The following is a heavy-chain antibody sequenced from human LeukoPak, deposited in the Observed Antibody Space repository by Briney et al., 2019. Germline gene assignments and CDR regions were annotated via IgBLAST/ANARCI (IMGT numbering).Heavy chain of an antibody. J-gene: IGHJ4*02. V-gene: IGHV3-23*01. CDR1: GFTFSSCA. CDR2: IIDSGNSI. D-gene: IGHD1-26*01. CDR3: AKDPIFSGSYGVFDY. Sequence: GGSLRLSCAASGFTFSSCAMSWVRQAPGKGLEWVSTIIDSGNSIYYADSAEGRFTISRDNSKNTLYLQMNSLRAGDTAAYYCAKDPIFSGSYGVFDYWGLGTLVTVSS.